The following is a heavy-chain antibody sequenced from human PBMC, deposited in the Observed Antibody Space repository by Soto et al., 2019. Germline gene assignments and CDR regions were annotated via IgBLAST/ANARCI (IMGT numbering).Heavy chain of an antibody. J-gene: IGHJ4*02. V-gene: IGHV1-2*02. D-gene: IGHD3-9*01. Sequence: QVQLVQSGAEVKKPGASVKISCEASGYTFINYYMHWVRQAPGQGFEWLGRISPKSGGTNYAQKLQGRVSMTWDTALKTAYMELSSLMSEDTAVYFCARPPGYISDWYYFDLWGQGTQVTVSS. CDR3: ARPPGYISDWYYFDL. CDR1: GYTFINYY. CDR2: ISPKSGGT.